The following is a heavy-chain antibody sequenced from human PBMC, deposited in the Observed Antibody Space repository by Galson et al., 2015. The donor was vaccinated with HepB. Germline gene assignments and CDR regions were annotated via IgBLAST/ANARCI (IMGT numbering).Heavy chain of an antibody. CDR2: IIPLLGLA. J-gene: IGHJ4*02. CDR1: GGTYSTYT. V-gene: IGHV1-69*02. D-gene: IGHD5-24*01. Sequence: SVKVSCKASGGTYSTYTFSWVRQAPGQGLEWMGRIIPLLGLANYTQKFQARVTITADKSTSTSYMELNDLRSEDTVVYFCAGGGWEMAPPSDWGQGTLVTVSS. CDR3: AGGGWEMAPPSD.